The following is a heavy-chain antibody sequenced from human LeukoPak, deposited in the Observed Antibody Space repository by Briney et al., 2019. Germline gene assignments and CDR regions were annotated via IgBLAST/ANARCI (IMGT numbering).Heavy chain of an antibody. V-gene: IGHV4-31*03. CDR1: GGSISSGGYY. Sequence: SQTLSLTCTVSGGSISSGGYYWSWIRQHPGKGLEWIGYIYYSGSTYYNPSLKSRVTISVDTSKNQFSLKLSSVTAADTAVYYCARGRSIAARPRAFDIWGQGTMVTVSS. CDR2: IYYSGST. D-gene: IGHD6-6*01. CDR3: ARGRSIAARPRAFDI. J-gene: IGHJ3*02.